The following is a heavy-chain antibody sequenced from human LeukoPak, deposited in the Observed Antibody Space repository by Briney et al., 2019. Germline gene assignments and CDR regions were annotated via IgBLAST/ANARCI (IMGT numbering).Heavy chain of an antibody. V-gene: IGHV3-23*01. CDR1: GFTFSSYA. CDR3: TTQWRGGDY. J-gene: IGHJ4*02. CDR2: ISGSGGST. D-gene: IGHD6-19*01. Sequence: GGSLRLSCAASGFTFSSYAMSWVRQAPGKGLEWVSAISGSGGSTYYADSVKGRFTISRDDSKNTAYLQMNSLKTEDTAVYYCTTQWRGGDYWGQGTLVTVSS.